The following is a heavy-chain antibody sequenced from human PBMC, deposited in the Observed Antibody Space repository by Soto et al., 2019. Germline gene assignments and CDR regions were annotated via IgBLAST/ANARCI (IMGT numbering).Heavy chain of an antibody. Sequence: SETLSLTCAVYGGSFSGYYWSWIRQPPGKGLEWIGEIKHSGSTNYNPSLKSRVTISVDTSKNQFSLKLSSVTAADTAVYYCARKNRKFDYWGQGTLVTVSS. CDR2: IKHSGST. CDR1: GGSFSGYY. J-gene: IGHJ4*02. CDR3: ARKNRKFDY. V-gene: IGHV4-34*01.